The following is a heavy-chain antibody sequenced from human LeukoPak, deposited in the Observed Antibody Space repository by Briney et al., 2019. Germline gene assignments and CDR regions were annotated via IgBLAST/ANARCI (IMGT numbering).Heavy chain of an antibody. J-gene: IGHJ4*02. CDR1: GGSFSGYY. D-gene: IGHD4-17*01. Sequence: PSETLSLTCAVYGGSFSGYYWSWIRQPPAKGLEWIGEINHSGSTNYNPSLKSRVTISVDTSKNQFSLKLSSVTAADTAVYYCAGNSQWGDYYYFDYWGQGTLVTVSS. V-gene: IGHV4-34*01. CDR2: INHSGST. CDR3: AGNSQWGDYYYFDY.